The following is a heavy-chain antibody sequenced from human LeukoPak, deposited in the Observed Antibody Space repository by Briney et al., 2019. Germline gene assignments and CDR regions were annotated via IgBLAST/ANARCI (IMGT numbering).Heavy chain of an antibody. CDR3: ARAPSPYYYDSSAYYSDY. V-gene: IGHV1-18*01. D-gene: IGHD3-22*01. Sequence: ASVTVSCKASGYTFTSYGISWVRQAPGQGLEGMGWISAYNGNTNYAQKLQGRVTMTTDTSTSTAYMELRSLRSDDTAVYYWARAPSPYYYDSSAYYSDYWGQGTLVTVSS. J-gene: IGHJ4*02. CDR1: GYTFTSYG. CDR2: ISAYNGNT.